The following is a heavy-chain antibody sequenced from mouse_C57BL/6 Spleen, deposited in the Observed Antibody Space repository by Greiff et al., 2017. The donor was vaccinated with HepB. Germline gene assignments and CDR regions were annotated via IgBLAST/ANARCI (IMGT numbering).Heavy chain of an antibody. J-gene: IGHJ2*01. CDR2: IDPSDSYT. D-gene: IGHD4-1*01. CDR1: GYTFTSYW. CDR3: ASWGTGTLDYFDY. Sequence: QVQLQQPGAELVKPGASVKLSCKASGYTFTSYWMQWVKQRPGQGLEWIGEIDPSDSYTNYNQKFKGKATLTVDTSSSIAYMQLSSLTSEDSAVYYCASWGTGTLDYFDYWGQGTTLTVSS. V-gene: IGHV1-50*01.